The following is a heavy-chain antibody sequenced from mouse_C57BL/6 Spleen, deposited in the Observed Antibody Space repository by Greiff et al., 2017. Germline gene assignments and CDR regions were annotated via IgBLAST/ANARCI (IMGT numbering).Heavy chain of an antibody. J-gene: IGHJ1*03. CDR3: ARGGGYTTVERYFDV. CDR2: IHPNSGST. Sequence: VQLQESGAELVKPGASVKLSCKASGYTFTSYWMHWVKQRPGQGLEWIGMIHPNSGSTNYNEKFKSKATLTVDKSASTAYMQLSSRTSEDSAVYYCARGGGYTTVERYFDVWGTGTTVTVSS. D-gene: IGHD1-1*01. CDR1: GYTFTSYW. V-gene: IGHV1-64*01.